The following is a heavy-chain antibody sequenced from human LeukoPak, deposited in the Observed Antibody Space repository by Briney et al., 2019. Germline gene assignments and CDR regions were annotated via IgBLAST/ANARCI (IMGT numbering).Heavy chain of an antibody. V-gene: IGHV3-74*01. CDR1: GFTFSSYW. J-gene: IGHJ6*02. D-gene: IGHD2-2*02. CDR3: ARGARYRYYYGMDV. CDR2: INSDGSST. Sequence: GGSLRLSCAASGFTFSSYWMHWVRQAPGKGLVWVSRINSDGSSTSYADSVKGRFTISRDNAKNMLYLQMNSLRAEDTAVYYCARGARYRYYYGMDVWGQGTTVTVSS.